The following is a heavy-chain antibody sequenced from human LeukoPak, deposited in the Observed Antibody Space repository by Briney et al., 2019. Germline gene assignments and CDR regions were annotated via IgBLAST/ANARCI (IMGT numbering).Heavy chain of an antibody. CDR1: GGTFSSYA. J-gene: IGHJ4*02. CDR3: ARASPLRFLEWLDFDY. V-gene: IGHV1-69*04. CDR2: IIPILGIA. D-gene: IGHD3-3*01. Sequence: SVKVSCKASGGTFSSYAISWVRQAPGQGLEWMGRIIPILGIANYAQKFQGRVTITADKSTSTAYMELSSLRSEDTAVYYCARASPLRFLEWLDFDYWGQGTLVTVSS.